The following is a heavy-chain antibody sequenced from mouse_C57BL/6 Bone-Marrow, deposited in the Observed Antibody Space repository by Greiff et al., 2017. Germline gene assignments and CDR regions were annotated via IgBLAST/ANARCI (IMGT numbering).Heavy chain of an antibody. CDR3: ARGGDYYGSRHWYGDV. J-gene: IGHJ1*03. V-gene: IGHV1-80*01. CDR2: IYPGDGDT. Sequence: VMLVESGAELVKPGASVKISCKASGYAFGSYWMNWVKQRPGKGLEWIGQIYPGDGDTNYNGKVKGKATLTADKSYSTAYMQLSSLTSEDSAVYCCARGGDYYGSRHWYGDVWGTGTTVTVSS. CDR1: GYAFGSYW. D-gene: IGHD1-1*01.